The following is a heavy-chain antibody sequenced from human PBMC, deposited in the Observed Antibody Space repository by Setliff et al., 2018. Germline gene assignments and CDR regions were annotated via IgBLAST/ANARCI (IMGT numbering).Heavy chain of an antibody. V-gene: IGHV3-21*01. CDR2: ISGGSSYI. D-gene: IGHD3-3*01. CDR1: GFTFSSYG. Sequence: GGSLRLSCAASGFTFSSYGMNWVRQAPGKGLERVSCISGGSSYIHYEDSMKGRFTISRDNAKNPLYLQMNSLRAEDTAVYYCARDYTYYDFWSGPSSDAFDIWGQGTMVTVSS. J-gene: IGHJ3*02. CDR3: ARDYTYYDFWSGPSSDAFDI.